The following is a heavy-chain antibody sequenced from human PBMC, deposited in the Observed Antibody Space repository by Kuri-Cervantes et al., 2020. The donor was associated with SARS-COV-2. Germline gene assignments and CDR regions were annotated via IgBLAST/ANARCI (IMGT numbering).Heavy chain of an antibody. Sequence: SVKVSCKASGYTFTSYAISWVRQAPGQGLEWMGRIIPILGTANYAQKFQGRVTITADKSTSTAYMGLSSLRSEDTAVYYCARDQYGSGGMGNYWGQGTLVTVSS. CDR2: IIPILGTA. D-gene: IGHD3-10*01. V-gene: IGHV1-69*04. CDR3: ARDQYGSGGMGNY. CDR1: GYTFTSYA. J-gene: IGHJ4*02.